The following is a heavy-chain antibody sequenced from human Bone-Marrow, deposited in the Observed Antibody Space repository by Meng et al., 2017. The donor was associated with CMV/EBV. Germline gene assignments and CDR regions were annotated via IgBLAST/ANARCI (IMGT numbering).Heavy chain of an antibody. CDR3: ARFGVVTQPFYYYGMDV. D-gene: IGHD3-3*01. J-gene: IGHJ6*02. CDR1: GGSISSYY. CDR2: IYYNGST. Sequence: SETLSLTCTVSGGSISSYYWSWIRQPPGKGLEWIGYIYYNGSTNYNPSLKSRVTISVDTSKNQFSLKLGSVTAADTAVYYCARFGVVTQPFYYYGMDVWGQGTTVTVSS. V-gene: IGHV4-59*01.